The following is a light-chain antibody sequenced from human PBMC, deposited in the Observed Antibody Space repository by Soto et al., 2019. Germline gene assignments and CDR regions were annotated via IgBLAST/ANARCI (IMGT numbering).Light chain of an antibody. CDR1: SSDVGGYNY. J-gene: IGLJ2*01. CDR2: DVS. CDR3: SSWAV. Sequence: QPVLTQPASVSGSPGQSITISCTGTSSDVGGYNYVSWYQQHPGKAPKLMIYDVSNRPSGVSNRFSGSKSGNTASLTISGLQAEDEADYYCSSWAVFGGGTKVTVL. V-gene: IGLV2-14*01.